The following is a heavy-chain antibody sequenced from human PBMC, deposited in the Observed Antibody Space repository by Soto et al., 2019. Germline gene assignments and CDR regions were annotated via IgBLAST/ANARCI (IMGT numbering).Heavy chain of an antibody. D-gene: IGHD2-15*01. CDR2: INSDGSVS. CDR3: ARGDCVGGTCYSLARSFYYYMDV. V-gene: IGHV3-74*01. Sequence: EVKLVESGGGLVQPGGSLRLSCAASGFTFSNYWMYWVRQAPGKGLVWVSRINSDGSVSSYADSVKGRLTISRDNVKNTLYLQMNSLRVEDTAVYYCARGDCVGGTCYSLARSFYYYMDVWGKGTTVTVFS. CDR1: GFTFSNYW. J-gene: IGHJ6*03.